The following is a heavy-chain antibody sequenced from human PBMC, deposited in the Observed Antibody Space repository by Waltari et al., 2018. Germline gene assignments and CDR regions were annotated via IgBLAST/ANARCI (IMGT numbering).Heavy chain of an antibody. CDR3: AKSSSIWSVYFDY. Sequence: QVQLQESGPGLVKPSETLSLTCAVSGYSISSGYYWGWIRQPPGQGLEWIWSIYHSGSTYYNPARKSRVTISVDTSKNQFALKLSSVPAADTAVYYCAKSSSIWSVYFDYWGQGTLVTVSA. J-gene: IGHJ4*02. CDR2: IYHSGST. CDR1: GYSISSGYY. V-gene: IGHV4-38-2*01. D-gene: IGHD6-6*01.